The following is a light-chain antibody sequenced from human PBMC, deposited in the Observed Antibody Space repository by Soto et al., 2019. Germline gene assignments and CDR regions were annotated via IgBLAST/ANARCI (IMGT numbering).Light chain of an antibody. Sequence: ALTQPASVSGSPGQSITISCTGTSSDLGGYNYVSWYQQHPGKAPKLMIYDVSNRPSGVSNRFSGSKSGNTASLTISGLQAEDEADYYCSSYTSSSTLVFGGGTKLTVL. CDR2: DVS. V-gene: IGLV2-14*03. CDR1: SSDLGGYNY. CDR3: SSYTSSSTLV. J-gene: IGLJ3*02.